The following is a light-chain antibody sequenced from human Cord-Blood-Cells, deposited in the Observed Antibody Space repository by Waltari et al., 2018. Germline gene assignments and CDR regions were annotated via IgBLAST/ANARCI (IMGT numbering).Light chain of an antibody. Sequence: SYVLTQPPSVSVAPGKTARITCGGNNIGSKSGHWYQQKPGQAPVLVIYYDSDRPSGIPERFSGSNSGNTATLTISRVEAGDEADYYCQVWDSSSDHSYVFGTGTKVTVL. V-gene: IGLV3-21*04. CDR1: NIGSKS. J-gene: IGLJ1*01. CDR3: QVWDSSSDHSYV. CDR2: YDS.